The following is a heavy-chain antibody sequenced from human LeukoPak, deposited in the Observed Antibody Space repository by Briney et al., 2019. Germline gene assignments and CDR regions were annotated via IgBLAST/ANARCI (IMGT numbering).Heavy chain of an antibody. CDR3: ARDIPAGYYYYGMDV. J-gene: IGHJ6*01. V-gene: IGHV1-69*04. D-gene: IGHD2-2*01. CDR2: IIPILGIA. CDR1: RGTFSSYA. Sequence: SVKDSCMASRGTFSSYAISWVRPAPGQGLEWMGSIIPILGIANYAQKFQGRVTMTAYKSTSTAYMELSSLRSEDTAVYYCARDIPAGYYYYGMDVWGQETTVTVSS.